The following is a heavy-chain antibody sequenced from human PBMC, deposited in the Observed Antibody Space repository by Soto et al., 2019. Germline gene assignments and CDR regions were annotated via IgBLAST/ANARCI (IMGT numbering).Heavy chain of an antibody. V-gene: IGHV3-48*02. D-gene: IGHD2-8*01. CDR3: VGDQDVHAPMVHGNY. CDR2: ISSSNT. CDR1: GITFSSYS. Sequence: EVQLVESGGGLVQPGESLRLSCTASGITFSSYSMNWVRQAPGKGLEWLSYISSSNTAYADSVKGRFTISRDNAKNSVYLQMHSLRDADTAVYYCVGDQDVHAPMVHGNYWGRGTRGTVSS. J-gene: IGHJ4*02.